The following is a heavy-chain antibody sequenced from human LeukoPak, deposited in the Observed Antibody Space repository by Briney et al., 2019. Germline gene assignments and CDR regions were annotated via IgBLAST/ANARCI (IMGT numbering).Heavy chain of an antibody. J-gene: IGHJ4*02. CDR3: GKTTAGYSSGQKPAWPVDY. CDR1: GFAFGSYA. CDR2: IFGSGGSP. D-gene: IGHD5-18*01. Sequence: PGGSLRLSCEASGFAFGSYAMYWVRQAPGKGLEWVAGIFGSGGSPHYTDSVKDRFTISRDNSKNTVYLQINSLRAEDTAVYYCGKTTAGYSSGQKPAWPVDYWGQGTLVTVS. V-gene: IGHV3-23*01.